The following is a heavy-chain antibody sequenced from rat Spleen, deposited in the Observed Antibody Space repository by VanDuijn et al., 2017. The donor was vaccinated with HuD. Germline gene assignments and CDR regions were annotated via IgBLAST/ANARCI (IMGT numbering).Heavy chain of an antibody. CDR3: TRDPLMYTGWFAY. Sequence: EVQLVESGGGLVQPGRSMKLSCAASGFTFSNYGMAWVRQAPKKGLEWVAYISYDGGSTYYRDPVKGRFTISRDNAKSTLYLQMNSLRSEDTATYYCTRDPLMYTGWFAYWGQGTLVTVSS. CDR1: GFTFSNYG. D-gene: IGHD1-6*01. V-gene: IGHV5-20*01. J-gene: IGHJ3*01. CDR2: ISYDGGST.